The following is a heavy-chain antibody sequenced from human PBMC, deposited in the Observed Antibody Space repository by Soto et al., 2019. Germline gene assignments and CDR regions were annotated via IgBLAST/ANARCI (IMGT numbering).Heavy chain of an antibody. D-gene: IGHD1-1*01. CDR2: IGGSGGST. J-gene: IGHJ4*02. Sequence: GGSLSISCAASGFTFSDYGMSWVRQAPGKGLEWVSVIGGSGGSTYYADSVKGRFTVSRDNSKNTLYLQMNSLIADDTAVYYCAELHCPRTTPFHQWSKRTLVTVSS. CDR3: AELHCPRTTPFHQ. CDR1: GFTFSDYG. V-gene: IGHV3-23*01.